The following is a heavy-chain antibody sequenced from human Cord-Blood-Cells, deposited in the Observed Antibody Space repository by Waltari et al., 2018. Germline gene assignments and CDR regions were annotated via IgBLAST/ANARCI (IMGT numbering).Heavy chain of an antibody. CDR3: ARGAGGGLDY. CDR1: GFTFSSYS. J-gene: IGHJ4*02. CDR2: ISSSSSYI. V-gene: IGHV3-21*01. Sequence: GGSLRLSCAASGFTFSSYSMNWVRQAPGKGLEWVSSISSSSSYIYYADSVKGRFTISRDNAKNSLYLQMNSLGAEDTAVYYCARGAGGGLDYWGQGTLVTVSS. D-gene: IGHD3-10*01.